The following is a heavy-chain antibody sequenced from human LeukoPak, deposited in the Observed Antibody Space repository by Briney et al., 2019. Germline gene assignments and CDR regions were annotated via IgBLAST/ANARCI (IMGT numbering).Heavy chain of an antibody. J-gene: IGHJ3*02. CDR3: ARAAVVWSGVPHDAFDI. CDR2: ISSSGSTI. CDR1: GFTFSDYY. V-gene: IGHV3-11*01. Sequence: GGSLRLSCAASGFTFSDYYMSWIRQAPGKGLEWVSYISSSGSTIYYADSVKGRFTISRDNAKNSLYLQMNSLRAEDTAVYYCARAAVVWSGVPHDAFDIWGQGTMVTVSS. D-gene: IGHD3-10*01.